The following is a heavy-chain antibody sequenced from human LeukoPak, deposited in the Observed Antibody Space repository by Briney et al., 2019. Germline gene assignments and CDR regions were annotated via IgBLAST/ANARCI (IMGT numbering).Heavy chain of an antibody. D-gene: IGHD3-9*01. CDR1: GGSISSYY. V-gene: IGHV4-39*07. CDR3: ARVDYFDGLSPDF. J-gene: IGHJ4*02. CDR2: IYYSGTT. Sequence: SETLSLTCTVSGGSISSYYWGWIRQPPGKGLEWIGSIYYSGTTYYNPSLKSRVTISVDTSKNQFSLKLSSVTAADTAVYYCARVDYFDGLSPDFWGQGTLVTVSS.